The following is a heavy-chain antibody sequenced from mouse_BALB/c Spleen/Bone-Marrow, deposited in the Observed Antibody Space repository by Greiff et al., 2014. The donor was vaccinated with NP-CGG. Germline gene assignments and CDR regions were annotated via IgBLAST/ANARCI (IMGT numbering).Heavy chain of an antibody. D-gene: IGHD1-2*01. CDR1: GYTFTSYT. CDR2: FNPSSGYI. Sequence: QVQLKHSAAELARPGASVKMSCKASGYTFTSYTMHWVKQRPGQGLEWIGYFNPSSGYIEYNQKFKDKTTLTADKSSSTAYIQLSSLTSEDSAVYYCARLNYGYWFAYWGQGTLVTVSA. J-gene: IGHJ3*01. V-gene: IGHV1-4*02. CDR3: ARLNYGYWFAY.